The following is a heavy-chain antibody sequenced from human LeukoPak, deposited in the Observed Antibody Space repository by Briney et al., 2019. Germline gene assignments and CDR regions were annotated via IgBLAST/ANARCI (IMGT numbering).Heavy chain of an antibody. CDR3: AKDQSLWSSTAIDY. V-gene: IGHV3-7*03. CDR2: IKQDGSEQ. CDR1: GFTFSHYY. Sequence: TGGSLRLSCAASGFTFSHYYMSWVRQAPGKGLEWVANIKQDGSEQFYLDSVKGRFTISRDNAKNALYLQMHSLRAEDTAVYYCAKDQSLWSSTAIDYWGQGTLVTVSS. J-gene: IGHJ4*02. D-gene: IGHD3-3*01.